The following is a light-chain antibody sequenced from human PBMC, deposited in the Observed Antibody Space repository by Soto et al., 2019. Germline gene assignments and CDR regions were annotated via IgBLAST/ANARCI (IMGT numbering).Light chain of an antibody. CDR2: DTS. Sequence: QTVVAQEPSLTVSPGGTVTLTCGSNTGAVTSGHWTYWFQQKPGQAPRTLIFDTSNKQSWTPARFSGSLLGGKAALTLSGAQPDDEADYYCLLSYSGVRVFGGGTKLPVL. V-gene: IGLV7-46*01. J-gene: IGLJ3*02. CDR3: LLSYSGVRV. CDR1: TGAVTSGHW.